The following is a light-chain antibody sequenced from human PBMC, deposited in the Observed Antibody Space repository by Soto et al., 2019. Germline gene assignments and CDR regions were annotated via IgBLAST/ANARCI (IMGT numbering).Light chain of an antibody. V-gene: IGKV3-11*01. CDR1: QSVSSY. Sequence: EIVLTQSPATLSLSPGERATLSCRASQSVSSYLAWYQQKPGQAPRLLIYDASNRATGIPARFSGSGSGAEFPLSISSLEPENFAVYYCQQRGNAPPLTFGGGPRLEIK. CDR2: DAS. CDR3: QQRGNAPPLT. J-gene: IGKJ4*01.